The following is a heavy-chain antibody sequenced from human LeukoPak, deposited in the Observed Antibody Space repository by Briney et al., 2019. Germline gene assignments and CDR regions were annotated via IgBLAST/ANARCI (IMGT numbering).Heavy chain of an antibody. CDR3: AKDHANSPVVTN. CDR1: GSTFSNYA. J-gene: IGHJ4*02. V-gene: IGHV3-23*01. Sequence: GRSLRLACAASGSTFSNYATSSVRHPAREGIELLSVIRGGSSGSTYYADSVTGRFTVSRDNSKNMVDLQMNNLRVDDTVIYYCAKDHANSPVVTNWGQGILVSVSS. CDR2: IRGGSSGST. D-gene: IGHD2-21*02.